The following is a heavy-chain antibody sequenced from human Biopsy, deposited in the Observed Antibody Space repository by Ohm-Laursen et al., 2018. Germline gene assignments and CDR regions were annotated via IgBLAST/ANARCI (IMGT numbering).Heavy chain of an antibody. V-gene: IGHV4-39*01. Sequence: GTLSLTCTVSGGSISNNNYYWGWTRQPPGKGLEWIGSIFYRGSTYYKPSLKSRVNISVDTSKNQFSLKLNSVTAADTAVYYCARDYDTSGYYYVSWGQGTLVTVSS. CDR2: IFYRGST. J-gene: IGHJ5*02. CDR3: ARDYDTSGYYYVS. CDR1: GGSISNNNYY. D-gene: IGHD3-22*01.